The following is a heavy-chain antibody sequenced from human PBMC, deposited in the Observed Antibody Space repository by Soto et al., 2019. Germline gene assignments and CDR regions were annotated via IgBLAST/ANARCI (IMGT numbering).Heavy chain of an antibody. Sequence: ASVKVSCKASGYTFTIYYMHWVLQAPGQGLEWMGIINPSGGSTSYAQKFQGRVTMTRDTSTSTVYMELSSLRSEDTAVYYCARRSHPVPPDWFDPWGPGPVLTVSS. J-gene: IGHJ5*02. CDR1: GYTFTIYY. V-gene: IGHV1-46*03. D-gene: IGHD4-17*01. CDR3: ARRSHPVPPDWFDP. CDR2: INPSGGST.